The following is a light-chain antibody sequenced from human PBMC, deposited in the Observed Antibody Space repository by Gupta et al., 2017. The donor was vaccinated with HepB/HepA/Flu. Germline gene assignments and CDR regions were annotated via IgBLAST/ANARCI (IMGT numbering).Light chain of an antibody. CDR2: RDR. CDR1: NIGSQN. J-gene: IGLJ2*01. Sequence: SYELTQPPSVSVAQGQTAPITCGGSNIGSQNVHWYQQKPGQAPVLAIYRDRELYSGIPERFAGSKSGSTSTLTISRVQGGDEADYYCQQWDRATVVFGGGTKLTVL. CDR3: QQWDRATVV. V-gene: IGLV3-9*01.